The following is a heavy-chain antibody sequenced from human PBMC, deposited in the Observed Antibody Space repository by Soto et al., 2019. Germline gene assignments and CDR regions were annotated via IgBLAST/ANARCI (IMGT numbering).Heavy chain of an antibody. CDR1: GLTFSNYA. CDR3: TTIRLGPHDY. D-gene: IGHD3-16*01. J-gene: IGHJ4*02. CDR2: ISSDGNNK. V-gene: IGHV3-30-3*01. Sequence: QMHLVESGGGVVQPGRSLRLSCADSGLTFSNYALHWVRQAPGKGLDWVAAISSDGNNKYYADSVKGRFTISRDNSKNTLYLQMNSLRTEDTAVYYGTTIRLGPHDYWGQGTLVTVSS.